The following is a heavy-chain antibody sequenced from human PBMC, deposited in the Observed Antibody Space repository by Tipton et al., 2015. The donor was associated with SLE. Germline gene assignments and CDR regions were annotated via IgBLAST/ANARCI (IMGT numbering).Heavy chain of an antibody. D-gene: IGHD2-21*01. Sequence: TLSLTCSVSGGSISGTNYYWDWIRQPPGKGPEWIGRITNNGNTYYIPSLQSRVTMSVDTSKNHFSLKLSSVTAADTAVYYCARYCGGDCYPGAFDIWGQGTMVTVSS. CDR1: GGSISGTNYY. CDR2: ITNNGNT. V-gene: IGHV4-39*02. CDR3: ARYCGGDCYPGAFDI. J-gene: IGHJ3*02.